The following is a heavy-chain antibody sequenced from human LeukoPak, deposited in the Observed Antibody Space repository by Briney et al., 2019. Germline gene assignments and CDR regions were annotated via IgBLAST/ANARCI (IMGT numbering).Heavy chain of an antibody. D-gene: IGHD2-2*01. CDR1: GYTFTSYD. CDR2: MNPNSGNT. CDR3: ARAQIVVVPAANWFDP. J-gene: IGHJ5*02. V-gene: IGHV1-8*03. Sequence: ASVTVSCKASGYTFTSYDINWVRQATGQGLEWMGWMNPNSGNTGYAQKFQGRVTITRNTSISTAYMELSSLRSEDTAVYYCARAQIVVVPAANWFDPWGQGTLVTVSS.